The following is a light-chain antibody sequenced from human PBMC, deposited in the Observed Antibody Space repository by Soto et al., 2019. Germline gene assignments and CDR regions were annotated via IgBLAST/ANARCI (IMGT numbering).Light chain of an antibody. Sequence: DIQMTQSPCTLSASVGDRVTVTCRASRSISSWVAWYQQKPGKAPKLLIYKASALEGGVPSRFSGSGSGTEFTLTISSLQPDDFATYYCQQYNSSPWTFGQGTKVEVK. V-gene: IGKV1-5*03. CDR2: KAS. CDR1: RSISSW. CDR3: QQYNSSPWT. J-gene: IGKJ1*01.